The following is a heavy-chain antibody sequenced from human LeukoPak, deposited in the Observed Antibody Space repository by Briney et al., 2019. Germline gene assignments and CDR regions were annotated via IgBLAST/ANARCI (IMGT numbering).Heavy chain of an antibody. Sequence: PGGSLRLSCAASGFTFSTYWMSWVRQAPGKGLEWVANINQDGGEKYYVDSVKGRFTISRDNAKNSLYLQMNSLRAEDTAVYFCGRASTPYHSSYYSPFDYWGQGTLVTVSS. J-gene: IGHJ4*02. CDR2: INQDGGEK. CDR3: GRASTPYHSSYYSPFDY. D-gene: IGHD3-22*01. CDR1: GFTFSTYW. V-gene: IGHV3-7*01.